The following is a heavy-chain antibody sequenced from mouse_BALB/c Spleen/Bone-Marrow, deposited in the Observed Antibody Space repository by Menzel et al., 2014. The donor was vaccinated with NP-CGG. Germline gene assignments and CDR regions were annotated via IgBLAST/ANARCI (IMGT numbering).Heavy chain of an antibody. CDR2: INPDSSTI. CDR3: ARPGYYGYQDV. CDR1: GFDFSRYW. D-gene: IGHD1-2*01. V-gene: IGHV4-1*02. Sequence: DVKLQESGGGLVQPGGSLKLSCAASGFDFSRYWMTWVRQAPGKGLEWIGEINPDSSTINYTPSLKDKFIISRDNAKNALYLQMSKVRSEDTALYYCARPGYYGYQDVWGAGTTVTVSS. J-gene: IGHJ1*01.